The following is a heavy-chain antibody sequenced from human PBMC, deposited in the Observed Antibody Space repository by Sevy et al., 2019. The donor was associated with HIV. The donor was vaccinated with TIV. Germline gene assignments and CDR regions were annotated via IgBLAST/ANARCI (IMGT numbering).Heavy chain of an antibody. CDR2: IQYDGSNK. V-gene: IGHV3-30*02. J-gene: IGHJ4*02. CDR3: VKEGGGEGGDH. D-gene: IGHD2-21*01. Sequence: GGSLRLSCAASGFSYSSYGMHWVRQAPGKGLEWVAYIQYDGSNKDYADSVKGRFTISRDNSKIRLDLQMNSLRVEDTAVYYCVKEGGGEGGDHWGQGTLVTVSS. CDR1: GFSYSSYG.